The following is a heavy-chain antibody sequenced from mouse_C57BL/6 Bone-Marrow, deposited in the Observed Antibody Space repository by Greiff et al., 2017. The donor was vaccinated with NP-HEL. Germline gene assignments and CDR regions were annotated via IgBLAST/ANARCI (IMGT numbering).Heavy chain of an antibody. Sequence: EVKLMESGPGLVKPSQSLSLTCSVTGYSITSGYYWNWIRQFPGNKLEWMGYISYDGSNNYNPSFKNRISLTRDTSDNQFFLIWSSVPTGDTATYYCARVTGGYWYFGVWGRGTTDTVST. J-gene: IGHJ1*03. D-gene: IGHD4-1*01. CDR2: ISYDGSN. V-gene: IGHV3-6*01. CDR3: ARVTGGYWYFGV. CDR1: GYSITSGYY.